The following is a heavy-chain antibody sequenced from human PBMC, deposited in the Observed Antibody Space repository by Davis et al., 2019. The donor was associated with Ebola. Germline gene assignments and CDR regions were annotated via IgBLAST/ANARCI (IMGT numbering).Heavy chain of an antibody. CDR3: ARGRSMVATQVGLRY. CDR2: ISAYNGNT. Sequence: ASVKVSCKTSGYIFTDYGVTWVRQAPGQGFEWMGWISAYNGNTNYAQKLQGRVTMTTDTSTRTAYMELRSLRSDDTAVYYCARGRSMVATQVGLRYWGQGTLVTVSS. CDR1: GYIFTDYG. V-gene: IGHV1-18*01. J-gene: IGHJ4*02. D-gene: IGHD5-12*01.